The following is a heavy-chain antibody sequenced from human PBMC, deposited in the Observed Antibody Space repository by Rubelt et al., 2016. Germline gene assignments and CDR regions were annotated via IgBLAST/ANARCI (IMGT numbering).Heavy chain of an antibody. Sequence: VHLQESGSGLVKPSGTLSLTCGVSGGSISSADWWTWFRQAPGKGLEWVSVIYSGGSPYYADSVQGRFTISRDNAKNSLYLQMNSLRADDTAVYYCAGDPRGSGDYVDWGQGTLVTVSS. D-gene: IGHD4-17*01. CDR2: IYSGGSP. CDR1: GGSISSADW. J-gene: IGHJ4*02. CDR3: AGDPRGSGDYVD. V-gene: IGHV3-66*01.